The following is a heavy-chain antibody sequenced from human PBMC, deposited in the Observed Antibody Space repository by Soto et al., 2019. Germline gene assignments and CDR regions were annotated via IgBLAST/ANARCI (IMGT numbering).Heavy chain of an antibody. CDR1: GYTFTHYY. Sequence: QVQLVQSGAEVKKPGASVKVSCKASGYTFTHYYIHWVRQAPGQGLEWMGMINPSGCSTGYAQKVQGRVTIPTDTATPTVYMELSSLRSDDTAVYYCAMPPFPGCINGVCYPCDHWGQGTLVTVSS. CDR2: INPSGCST. V-gene: IGHV1-46*01. J-gene: IGHJ4*02. D-gene: IGHD2-8*01. CDR3: AMPPFPGCINGVCYPCDH.